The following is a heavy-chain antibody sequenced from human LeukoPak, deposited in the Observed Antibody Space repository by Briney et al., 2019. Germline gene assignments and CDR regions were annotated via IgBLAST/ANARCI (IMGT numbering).Heavy chain of an antibody. J-gene: IGHJ6*03. CDR3: ASALYYYYMDV. CDR1: GASISSGGHY. Sequence: SETLSLTCTVSGASISSGGHYWGWIRQHPGKGLEWIGYIHYTGTTNNNPSLKSRVSISLDTSKNHFSLKLSSVSAADTAVYYCASALYYYYMDVWGKGTTVTVSS. CDR2: IHYTGTT. V-gene: IGHV4-31*03.